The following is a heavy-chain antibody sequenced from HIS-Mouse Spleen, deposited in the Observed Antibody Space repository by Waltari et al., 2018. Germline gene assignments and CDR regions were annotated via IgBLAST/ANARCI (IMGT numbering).Heavy chain of an antibody. D-gene: IGHD6-13*01. V-gene: IGHV4-39*07. CDR1: GGSISSSSYY. CDR3: AREIPYSSSWYDWYFDL. CDR2: IYYSGRT. Sequence: QLQLQESGPGLVKPSETLSLTCTVSGGSISSSSYYWGWIRQPPGKGLEGIGSIYYSGRTSYTPSLKGRVTISVDTSKNQFSLKLSSVTAADTAVYYCAREIPYSSSWYDWYFDLWGRGTLVTVSS. J-gene: IGHJ2*01.